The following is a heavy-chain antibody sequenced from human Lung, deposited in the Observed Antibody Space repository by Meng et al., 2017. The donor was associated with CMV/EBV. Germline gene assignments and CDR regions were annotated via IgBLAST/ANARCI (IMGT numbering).Heavy chain of an antibody. CDR1: GGSISSSSYY. CDR3: ARGEGYQLLLSGP. V-gene: IGHV4-39*07. J-gene: IGHJ5*02. CDR2: IYYSGST. D-gene: IGHD2-2*01. Sequence: SCTVSGGSISSSSYYWGWIRQPPGKGLEWIGSIYYSGSTYYNPSLKSRVTISVDTSKNQFSLKLSSVTAADTAVYYCARGEGYQLLLSGPLGQGTLVTVSS.